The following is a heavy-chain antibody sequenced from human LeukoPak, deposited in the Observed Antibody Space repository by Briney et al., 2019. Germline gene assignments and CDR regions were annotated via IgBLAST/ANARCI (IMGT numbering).Heavy chain of an antibody. V-gene: IGHV1-2*02. D-gene: IGHD3-22*01. CDR1: GYTFTGYY. J-gene: IGHJ3*02. CDR3: ARAGIWDYSDSSGYHNAAFDI. CDR2: INPNIGGT. Sequence: ASVKVSCKASGYTFTGYYMHWVRQAPGQGLEWMGWINPNIGGTNYAQKFQGRVTMTRDTSISTAYMELSRLRSDDTAVYYCARAGIWDYSDSSGYHNAAFDIWGQGTMVTVSS.